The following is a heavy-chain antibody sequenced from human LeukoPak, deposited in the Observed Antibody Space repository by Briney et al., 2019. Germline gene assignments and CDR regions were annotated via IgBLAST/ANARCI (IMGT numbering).Heavy chain of an antibody. V-gene: IGHV4-30-2*01. CDR3: ATPPGGYCSSTSCYDAFDI. CDR1: GGSISSGGYS. Sequence: PSETLSLTCAVSGGSISSGGYSWSWIRQPPGKGLEWIGYIYHSGSTYYNPSLKSRVTISVDRSKNQFSLKLSSVTAADTAVYYCATPPGGYCSSTSCYDAFDIWGQGTMVTVSS. CDR2: IYHSGST. J-gene: IGHJ3*02. D-gene: IGHD2-2*01.